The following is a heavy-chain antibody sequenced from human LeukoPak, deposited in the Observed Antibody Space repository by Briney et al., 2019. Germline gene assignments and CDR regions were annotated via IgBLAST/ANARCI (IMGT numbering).Heavy chain of an antibody. Sequence: SETLSPTCAVSRGSISSYYWSWIRQPPGKGLEWIGYIYYSGSPNYNPSLRSRVTISVDTSKNQFSLKPSSVTAADTAIYYCARGLTSYSRSSYWFDPWGQGTLVTVSS. J-gene: IGHJ5*02. V-gene: IGHV4-59*01. CDR3: ARGLTSYSRSSYWFDP. D-gene: IGHD6-6*01. CDR1: RGSISSYY. CDR2: IYYSGSP.